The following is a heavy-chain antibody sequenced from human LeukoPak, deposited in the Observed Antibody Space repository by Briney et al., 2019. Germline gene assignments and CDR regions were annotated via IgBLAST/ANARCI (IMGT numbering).Heavy chain of an antibody. Sequence: KPGGSLRLSCAASGFTFSDYYMTWIRQAPGKGLERVSYISTSGSTISYADSVKGRFTISRDNAKNSLYLQMNSLRAEDTAVYYCARVMGATAAADYWGQGTLVTVSS. V-gene: IGHV3-11*01. D-gene: IGHD1-26*01. CDR3: ARVMGATAAADY. CDR2: ISTSGSTI. J-gene: IGHJ4*02. CDR1: GFTFSDYY.